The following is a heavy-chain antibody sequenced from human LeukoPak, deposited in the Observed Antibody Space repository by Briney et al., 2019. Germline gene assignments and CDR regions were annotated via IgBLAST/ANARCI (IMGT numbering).Heavy chain of an antibody. D-gene: IGHD2-15*01. CDR3: ARDTIGCSGGSCYIGWFDR. CDR1: GYTFTGYY. Sequence: ASVKVSCKASGYTFTGYYMHWVRQAPGQGLEWMGWINPNSGGTNYAQKFQGRVTMTRDTSISTAYMEPSRLRSDDTAVYYCARDTIGCSGGSCYIGWFDRWGEGTLVTVSS. CDR2: INPNSGGT. V-gene: IGHV1-2*02. J-gene: IGHJ5*02.